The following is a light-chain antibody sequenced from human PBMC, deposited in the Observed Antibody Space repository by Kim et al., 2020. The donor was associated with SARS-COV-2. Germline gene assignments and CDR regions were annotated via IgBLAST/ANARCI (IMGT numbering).Light chain of an antibody. J-gene: IGLJ2*01. CDR3: AAWDDSLSGPVV. Sequence: QRVTISCSGSSTNIESNYVYWYQQLPGTAPKLLIYSNNQRPSGVPDRFSGSKSGTSASLAISGLRSEDEADYYCAAWDDSLSGPVVFGGGTKVTVL. V-gene: IGLV1-47*02. CDR1: STNIESNY. CDR2: SNN.